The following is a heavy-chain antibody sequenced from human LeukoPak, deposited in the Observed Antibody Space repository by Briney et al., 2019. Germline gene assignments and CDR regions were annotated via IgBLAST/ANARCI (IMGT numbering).Heavy chain of an antibody. CDR3: ATHPRQLWQVANYYYYMDV. D-gene: IGHD5-18*01. J-gene: IGHJ6*03. V-gene: IGHV3-7*01. Sequence: GGSLRLSCAASGFTFSSYWMSWVRQAPGKGLEWVANIKQDGSEKYYVDSVKGRFTISRDNAKNSLYLQMNSLRAEDTAVYYCATHPRQLWQVANYYYYMDVWGKGTTVTVSS. CDR1: GFTFSSYW. CDR2: IKQDGSEK.